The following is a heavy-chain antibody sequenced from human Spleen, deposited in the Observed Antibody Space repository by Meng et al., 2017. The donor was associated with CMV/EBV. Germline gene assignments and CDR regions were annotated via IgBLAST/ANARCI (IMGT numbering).Heavy chain of an antibody. V-gene: IGHV3-23*01. J-gene: IGHJ3*02. CDR3: AKDSSSYYYDSSGYYAFDI. CDR1: GFTFSSYA. D-gene: IGHD3-22*01. CDR2: ISGSGGST. Sequence: GGSLRLSCAASGFTFSSYAMSWVRQAPGKGLEWVSAISGSGGSTYYADSVKGRFTISRDNSKNTLYLQMNSLRAEDTAVYYCAKDSSSYYYDSSGYYAFDIWGQGTMVAVSS.